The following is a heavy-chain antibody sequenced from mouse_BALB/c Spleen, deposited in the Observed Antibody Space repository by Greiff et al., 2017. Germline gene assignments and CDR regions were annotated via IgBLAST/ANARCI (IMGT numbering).Heavy chain of an antibody. CDR3: ARRGGYDYFDY. V-gene: IGHV5-6*01. Sequence: EVQGVESGGDLVKPGGSLKLSCAASGFTFSSYGMSWVRQTPDKRLEWVATISSGGSYTYYPDSVKGRFTISRDNAKNTLYLQMSSLKSEDTAMYYCARRGGYDYFDYWGQGTTLTVSS. CDR2: ISSGGSYT. CDR1: GFTFSSYG. D-gene: IGHD2-2*01. J-gene: IGHJ2*01.